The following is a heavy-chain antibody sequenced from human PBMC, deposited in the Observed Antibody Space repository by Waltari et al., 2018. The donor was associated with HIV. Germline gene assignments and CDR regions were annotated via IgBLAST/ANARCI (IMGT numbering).Heavy chain of an antibody. CDR2: IYYSGST. J-gene: IGHJ4*02. CDR3: ARRGQEYTAMAAYFDY. Sequence: QVQLQESGPGLVKPSETLSLTCTVSGGSISSYYWSWIRQPPGKGLEWIGYIYYSGSTNYNPSLKSRVTISVDTSKNQFSLKLSSVTAADTAVYYCARRGQEYTAMAAYFDYWGQGTLVTVSS. D-gene: IGHD5-18*01. CDR1: GGSISSYY. V-gene: IGHV4-59*08.